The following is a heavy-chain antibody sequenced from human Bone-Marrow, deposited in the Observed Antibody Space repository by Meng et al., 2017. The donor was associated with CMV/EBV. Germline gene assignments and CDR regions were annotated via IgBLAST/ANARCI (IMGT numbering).Heavy chain of an antibody. Sequence: GSLRLSCTVSGGSISSYYWSWIRQPPGKGLEWIGYIYYSGSTNYNPSLKSRVTISVDTSKNQFSLKLSSVTAADTAVYYCARDRRLQRTTGGGMDVWGQGTTVTVSS. CDR1: GGSISSYY. CDR3: ARDRRLQRTTGGGMDV. V-gene: IGHV4-59*12. CDR2: IYYSGST. D-gene: IGHD1-14*01. J-gene: IGHJ6*02.